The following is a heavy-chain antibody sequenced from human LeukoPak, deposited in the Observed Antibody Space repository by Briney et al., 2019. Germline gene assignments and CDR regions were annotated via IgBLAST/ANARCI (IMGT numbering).Heavy chain of an antibody. CDR2: IKQDGSDT. CDR1: GFTISAYW. V-gene: IGHV3-7*01. CDR3: EKGTLEY. J-gene: IGHJ4*02. Sequence: GGSLRLSRAPSGFTISAYWMSYLRQAPGKGLEEVATIKQDGSDTFYVDYLKGRFTIATDNAKNSLYLQMNSLRAEDTAVYYCEKGTLEYWGQGTLVCVSS.